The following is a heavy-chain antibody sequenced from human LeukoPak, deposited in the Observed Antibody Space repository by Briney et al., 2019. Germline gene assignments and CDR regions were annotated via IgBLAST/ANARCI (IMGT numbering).Heavy chain of an antibody. CDR3: ARGVYIAAAQYGY. CDR1: GGSISSYY. CDR2: IYYSGTT. J-gene: IGHJ4*02. D-gene: IGHD6-13*01. V-gene: IGHV4-59*01. Sequence: ASETLSLTCTVSGGSISSYYWSWIRQAPGKGLEWIGYIYYSGTTNYNPSLKSRVTISVDTSKNQFSLKLSSVTAADTAVYYCARGVYIAAAQYGYWGQGTLVTVSS.